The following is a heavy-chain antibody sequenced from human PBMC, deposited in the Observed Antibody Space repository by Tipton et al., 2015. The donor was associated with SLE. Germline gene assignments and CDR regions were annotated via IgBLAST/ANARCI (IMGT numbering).Heavy chain of an antibody. CDR3: AREATNYRGSGSYS. Sequence: TLSLTCNVSGVSLISSSSYWAWIRQPPGKGLEWIGSIHYSGTTYYNPSLKSRVTISVDTSKKQFSLKLTSVTTADTAVYYCAREATNYRGSGSYSWGQGTLVSVSS. V-gene: IGHV4-39*07. D-gene: IGHD3-10*01. CDR1: GVSLISSSSY. CDR2: IHYSGTT. J-gene: IGHJ5*02.